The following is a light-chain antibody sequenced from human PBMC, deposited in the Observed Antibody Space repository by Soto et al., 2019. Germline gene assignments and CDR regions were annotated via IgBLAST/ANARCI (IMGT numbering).Light chain of an antibody. V-gene: IGKV3-20*01. CDR1: QSVSSSY. J-gene: IGKJ1*01. CDR3: QQDGSSSWT. Sequence: EIVLTQSPGTLSLSPGERATLSCRASQSVSSSYSAWYQQKPGQAPRLLIYGASSRATGIPDRFSGSGSETYVTLTISRLEPEDFAVYYCQQDGSSSWTFGQGTKVEIK. CDR2: GAS.